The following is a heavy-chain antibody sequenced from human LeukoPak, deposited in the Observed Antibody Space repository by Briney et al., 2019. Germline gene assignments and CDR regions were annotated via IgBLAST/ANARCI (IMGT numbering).Heavy chain of an antibody. V-gene: IGHV3-7*01. Sequence: PGGSLRLSCVASGFTFSKYWMTWLRQAPGKGLEWVANIKQDGSEKYYVDSVKGRFTISRDNAKNSLYLQMNSLRAEDAAVYYCARRTHKIQSWVDYYYMDVWGKGTTVTISS. D-gene: IGHD5-18*01. CDR2: IKQDGSEK. J-gene: IGHJ6*03. CDR1: GFTFSKYW. CDR3: ARRTHKIQSWVDYYYMDV.